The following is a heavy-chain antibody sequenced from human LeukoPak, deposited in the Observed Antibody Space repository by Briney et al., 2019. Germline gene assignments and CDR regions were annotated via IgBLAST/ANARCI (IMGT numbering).Heavy chain of an antibody. Sequence: PWASVKVSCKASGYTFTSYGISWVRQAPGQGLEWMGWISAYNGNTNYAQKLQGRVTMTTDTSTSTAYMELRSLRSDDTAVYYCARFPKLHPLHYYYGMDVWGQGTTVTVSS. CDR3: ARFPKLHPLHYYYGMDV. CDR1: GYTFTSYG. J-gene: IGHJ6*02. CDR2: ISAYNGNT. V-gene: IGHV1-18*01.